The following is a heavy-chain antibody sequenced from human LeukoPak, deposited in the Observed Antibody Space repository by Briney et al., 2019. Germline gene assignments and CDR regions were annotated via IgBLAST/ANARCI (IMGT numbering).Heavy chain of an antibody. D-gene: IGHD3-3*01. CDR2: IWSDGRNT. Sequence: PGRSLRLSCVASGFNFRIYRLHWVRQAPGKGLEWVAFIWSDGRNTNYADSVKGRFTISRDDSKNSLYLQMNSLRVEDTAVYYCARDGPHYDLDVWGQGTTVTVSS. CDR1: GFNFRIYR. V-gene: IGHV3-33*01. J-gene: IGHJ6*02. CDR3: ARDGPHYDLDV.